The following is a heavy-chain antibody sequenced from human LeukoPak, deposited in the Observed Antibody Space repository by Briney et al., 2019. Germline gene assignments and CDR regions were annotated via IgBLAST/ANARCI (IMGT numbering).Heavy chain of an antibody. CDR3: SRSRGYSYGYSDY. V-gene: IGHV3-49*04. D-gene: IGHD5-18*01. CDR2: IRCKTYGGTT. Sequence: GGSLRLSCTPSGFTFGDYAMSWVRQAPGKGLEWVGFIRCKTYGGTTEYAASAKGRFTISRDDSKTIAYLQMDSLKTEDTAVYYCSRSRGYSYGYSDYWGQGTLVTVSS. J-gene: IGHJ4*02. CDR1: GFTFGDYA.